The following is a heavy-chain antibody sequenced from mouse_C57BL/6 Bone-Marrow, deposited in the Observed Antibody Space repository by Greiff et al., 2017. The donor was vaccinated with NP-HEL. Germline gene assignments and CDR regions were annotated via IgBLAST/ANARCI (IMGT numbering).Heavy chain of an antibody. CDR1: GFSLTSYG. CDR2: IWSDGST. Sequence: QVQLKESGPGLVAPSQSLSITCTVSGFSLTSYGVHWVRQPPGKGLEWLVVIWSDGSTTYNSALKSRLSISKDNSKSQVFLKMNSLQTDDTAMYYCARHYSNYKYYYAMDYWGQGTSVTVSS. V-gene: IGHV2-6-1*01. CDR3: ARHYSNYKYYYAMDY. J-gene: IGHJ4*01. D-gene: IGHD2-5*01.